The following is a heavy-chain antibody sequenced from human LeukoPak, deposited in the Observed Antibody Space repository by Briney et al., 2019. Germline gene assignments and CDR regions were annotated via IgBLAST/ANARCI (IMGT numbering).Heavy chain of an antibody. V-gene: IGHV3-7*01. CDR3: AIATTGRGAFGS. CDR1: GFTFSDFW. D-gene: IGHD1-1*01. Sequence: QTGGSLRLSCAASGFTFSDFWMSWVRQAPGKGLECVASTNEAGGDKLYVDSAKGRFTISRDNSKNSLSLQMNSLTAEDTAIYYCAIATTGRGAFGSWGQGTLVSVSS. CDR2: TNEAGGDK. J-gene: IGHJ4*02.